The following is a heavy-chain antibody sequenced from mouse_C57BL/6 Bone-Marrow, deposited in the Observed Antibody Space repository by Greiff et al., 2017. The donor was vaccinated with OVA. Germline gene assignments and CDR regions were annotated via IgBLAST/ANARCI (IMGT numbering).Heavy chain of an antibody. CDR3: ARYPIYYGNYNYAMDY. V-gene: IGHV1-53*01. CDR1: GYTFTSYW. D-gene: IGHD2-1*01. Sequence: VQLQQPGTELVKPGASVKLSCKASGYTFTSYWMHWVKQRPGQGLEWIGNINPSNGGTNYNEKFKSKATLTVDKSSSTAYMQRSSLTSEDSAVYYCARYPIYYGNYNYAMDYWGQGTSVTVSS. CDR2: INPSNGGT. J-gene: IGHJ4*01.